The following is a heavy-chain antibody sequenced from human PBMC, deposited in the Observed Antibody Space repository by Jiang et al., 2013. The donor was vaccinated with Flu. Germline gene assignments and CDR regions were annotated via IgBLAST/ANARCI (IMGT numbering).Heavy chain of an antibody. J-gene: IGHJ3*02. Sequence: KPSETLSLTCAVSGYSISSGSYWGWIRQPPGKGLEWIGSIFQSGSTYYNASLKSRVTISVDTSKKQFSLKLSSVTAADTAVYYCARGGEGGGRFYFSDIWGQGTMVTVSS. CDR1: GYSISSGSY. D-gene: IGHD2/OR15-2a*01. CDR2: IFQSGST. V-gene: IGHV4-38-2*01. CDR3: ARGGEGGGRFYFSDI.